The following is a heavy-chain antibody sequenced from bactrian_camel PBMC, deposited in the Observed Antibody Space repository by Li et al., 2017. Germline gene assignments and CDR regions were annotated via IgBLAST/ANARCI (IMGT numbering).Heavy chain of an antibody. CDR3: AARGPYCYTKLSVADFTY. CDR2: IDSDGRT. V-gene: IGHV3S9*01. J-gene: IGHJ6*01. CDR1: GYLYSRYC. D-gene: IGHD2*01. Sequence: HVQLVESGGGSVQAGGSLRLSCAASGYLYSRYCMGWFRQVPGKEREGVAGIDSDGRTTYSPSVNGRFTITRDIQKNILYLQMNSLKPEDTAMYYCAARGPYCYTKLSVADFTYWGQGTQVTVS.